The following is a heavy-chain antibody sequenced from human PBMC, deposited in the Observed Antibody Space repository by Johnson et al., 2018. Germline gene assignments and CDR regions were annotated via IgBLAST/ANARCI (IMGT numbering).Heavy chain of an antibody. CDR3: ARGPRGEDDAFDS. Sequence: QVQLVESGGGVVQPGRSLRLSCAASGFTFSSYAMHWVRQAPGKGLEWVAVISYDGSNKYYADSVKGRFTISRDNSKNTLYLQMNSLRAEDPAVYYCARGPRGEDDAFDSGGQGTMVTVSS. V-gene: IGHV3-30-3*01. D-gene: IGHD3-16*01. CDR2: ISYDGSNK. CDR1: GFTFSSYA. J-gene: IGHJ3*02.